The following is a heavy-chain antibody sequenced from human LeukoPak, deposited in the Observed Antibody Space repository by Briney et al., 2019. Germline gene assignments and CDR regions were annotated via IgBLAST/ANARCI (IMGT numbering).Heavy chain of an antibody. CDR3: ARGVPYDSWSGPHYSDY. V-gene: IGHV3-23*01. D-gene: IGHD3-3*01. CDR1: GFTFSTHA. Sequence: PGGSLRLSCAASGFTFSTHAMRWVRQAPGKGPECISGISGDSVYTYYADSVKGRFTISRDNSANTLFLQMNSLRVEDTAVYYCARGVPYDSWSGPHYSDYWGQGTLVTVSS. CDR2: ISGDSVYT. J-gene: IGHJ4*02.